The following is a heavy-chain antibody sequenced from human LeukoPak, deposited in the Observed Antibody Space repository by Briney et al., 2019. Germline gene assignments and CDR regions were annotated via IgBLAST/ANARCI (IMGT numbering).Heavy chain of an antibody. CDR2: IYHSGST. CDR1: GYSISSGYY. Sequence: SETLSLTCAVSGYSISSGYYWGWLRQPPGKVLEWIGSIYHSGSTYYTPSLKSRVTISVDTAKNQFSLKLSSVTAADTAVYYCARQVPAAIEYFDYWGQGTLVTVSS. D-gene: IGHD2-2*01. CDR3: ARQVPAAIEYFDY. J-gene: IGHJ4*02. V-gene: IGHV4-38-2*01.